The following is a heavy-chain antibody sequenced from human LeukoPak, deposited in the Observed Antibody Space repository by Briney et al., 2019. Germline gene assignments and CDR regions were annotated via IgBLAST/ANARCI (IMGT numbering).Heavy chain of an antibody. J-gene: IGHJ1*01. CDR1: GYTFTKYG. D-gene: IGHD2-8*01. CDR3: ASCHCTNGVCYGECEYFQH. V-gene: IGHV1-18*01. CDR2: ISAGNGNT. Sequence: ASVKVSCKASGYTFTKYGIIWARLAPGQGLEWMGWISAGNGNTNYAQKLQGRVTMTTDTSTSTAYMELRSLRSDDTAVYYCASCHCTNGVCYGECEYFQHWGQGTLVTVSS.